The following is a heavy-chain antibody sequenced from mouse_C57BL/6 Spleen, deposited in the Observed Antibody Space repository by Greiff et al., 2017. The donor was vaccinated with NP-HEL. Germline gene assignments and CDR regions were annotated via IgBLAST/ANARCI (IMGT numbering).Heavy chain of an antibody. CDR2: IYPGSGST. Sequence: VQLQQPGAELVKPGASVKMSCKASGYTFTSYWITWVKQRPGQGLEWIGDIYPGSGSTNYNEKFKSKATLTVDTSSSTAYMQLSSLTSEDSAVYYCARGTTVVRGAMDYWGQGTSVTVSS. D-gene: IGHD1-1*01. CDR3: ARGTTVVRGAMDY. V-gene: IGHV1-55*01. CDR1: GYTFTSYW. J-gene: IGHJ4*01.